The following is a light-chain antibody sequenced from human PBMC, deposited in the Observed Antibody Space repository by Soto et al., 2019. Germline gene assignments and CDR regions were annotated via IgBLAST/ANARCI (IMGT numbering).Light chain of an antibody. J-gene: IGLJ3*02. V-gene: IGLV1-44*01. CDR1: SSNIGSNT. CDR3: AAWDDSLNGWV. Sequence: QSLLTQPPSASGTPGQRVTISCSGSSSNIGSNTVNWYQQLPGTAPKLLIYSNNQRPSGVPDRFSGSKSGTSASLAISGLQSEDEADYYCAAWDDSLNGWVFGGGTKLTV. CDR2: SNN.